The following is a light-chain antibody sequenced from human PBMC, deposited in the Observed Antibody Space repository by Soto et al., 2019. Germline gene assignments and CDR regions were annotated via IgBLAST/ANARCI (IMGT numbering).Light chain of an antibody. V-gene: IGKV3-15*01. CDR1: QSVNSN. CDR3: QQYDNWPIT. Sequence: EIVLTQSPATLSLSPGERATLSCRASQSVNSNLAWYQQKPGQAPRLLIYGASTRAAGIPARFSGSGSGTEFTLIISSLQSEDSAVYYCQQYDNWPITFGQGTRLEIK. J-gene: IGKJ5*01. CDR2: GAS.